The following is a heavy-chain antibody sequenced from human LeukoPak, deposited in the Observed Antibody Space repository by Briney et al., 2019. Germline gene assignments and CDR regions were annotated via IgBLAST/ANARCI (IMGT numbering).Heavy chain of an antibody. CDR2: ISGSGGST. CDR3: AKALDPIVVVPAAMWFDY. V-gene: IGHV3-23*01. J-gene: IGHJ4*02. Sequence: GRSLRLSCAASGFTFSSYAMSWVRQAPGKGLEWVSAISGSGGSTYYADSVKGRFTISRDNSRNTLYLQMNSLRAEDTAVYYCAKALDPIVVVPAAMWFDYWGQGTLVTVSS. CDR1: GFTFSSYA. D-gene: IGHD2-2*01.